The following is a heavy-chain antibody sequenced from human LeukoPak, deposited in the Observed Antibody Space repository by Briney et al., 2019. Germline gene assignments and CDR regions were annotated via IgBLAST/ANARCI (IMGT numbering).Heavy chain of an antibody. CDR1: GFTFSSYS. CDR3: AKESWESIGEGYAFGI. V-gene: IGHV3-21*04. J-gene: IGHJ3*02. Sequence: GGSLRLSCAASGFTFSSYSMNWVRQAPGKGLEWVSSISSSSSYIYYADSVKGRFTISRDNAKNSLYLQMNSLRAEDMALYYCAKESWESIGEGYAFGIWGQGTMVTVSS. CDR2: ISSSSSYI. D-gene: IGHD3-10*01.